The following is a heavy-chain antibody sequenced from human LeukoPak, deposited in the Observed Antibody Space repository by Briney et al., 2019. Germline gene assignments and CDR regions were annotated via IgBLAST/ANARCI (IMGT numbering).Heavy chain of an antibody. Sequence: GGSLRLSCAASGFTFSDYGMHWVRQAPGKGLEWVAFIRSDGSNEYYADSVKGRFTISRDNSKNTLYLQMNSLRAEDTAVYYCAKDLGDSSGWYYFDYWGQGTLVTVSS. CDR3: AKDLGDSSGWYYFDY. CDR1: GFTFSDYG. CDR2: IRSDGSNE. D-gene: IGHD6-19*01. V-gene: IGHV3-30*02. J-gene: IGHJ4*02.